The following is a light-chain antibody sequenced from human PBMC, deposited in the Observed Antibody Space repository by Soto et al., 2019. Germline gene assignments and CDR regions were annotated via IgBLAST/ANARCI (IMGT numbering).Light chain of an antibody. V-gene: IGLV1-40*01. J-gene: IGLJ1*01. CDR2: GDN. Sequence: QSVLTQPPSVSGAPGQRVAISCTGSSSNIGAEYDVHWYQQLPGTAPKRLIYGDNNRPSGVPDRFSGSKSGTSASLVITGLQPEDEADYYCQSYDSSLTTFVFGTGTKVTVL. CDR1: SSNIGAEYD. CDR3: QSYDSSLTTFV.